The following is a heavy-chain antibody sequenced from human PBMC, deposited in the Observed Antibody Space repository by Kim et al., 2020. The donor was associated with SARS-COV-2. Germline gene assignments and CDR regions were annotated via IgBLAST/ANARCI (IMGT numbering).Heavy chain of an antibody. D-gene: IGHD2-2*03. V-gene: IGHV1-8*01. Sequence: ASVKVSCKASGYTFTSYDINWVRQATGQGLEWMGWMNPNSGNTGYAQKFQGRVTMTRNTSISTAYMELSSLRSEDTAVYYCARGLPRYSWILEEGDYWGQGTLVTVSS. CDR3: ARGLPRYSWILEEGDY. CDR1: GYTFTSYD. CDR2: MNPNSGNT. J-gene: IGHJ4*02.